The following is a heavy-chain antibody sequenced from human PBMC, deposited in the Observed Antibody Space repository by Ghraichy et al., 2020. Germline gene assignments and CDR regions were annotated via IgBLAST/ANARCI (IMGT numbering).Heavy chain of an antibody. V-gene: IGHV3-7*03. D-gene: IGHD4-23*01. CDR1: GFTFSSYW. J-gene: IGHJ4*02. CDR3: ARDPITSDYGGKNY. CDR2: IKQDGSEK. Sequence: GGSLRLSCAASGFTFSSYWMSWVRQAPGKGLEWVANIKQDGSEKYYVDSVKGRFTISRDNAKNSLYLQMNSLRAEDTAVYYCARDPITSDYGGKNYWGQGTLVTVSS.